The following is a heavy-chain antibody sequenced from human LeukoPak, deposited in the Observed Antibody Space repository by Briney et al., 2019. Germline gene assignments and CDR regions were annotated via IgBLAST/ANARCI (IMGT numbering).Heavy chain of an antibody. CDR1: GGSISSAS. V-gene: IGHV4-59*12. D-gene: IGHD1-14*01. CDR2: IYYTEST. CDR3: AMSLFSYPGGGAADY. Sequence: SETLSLTCAVSGGSISSASWGWIRQPPGKEMEYIGHIYYTESTTYNPSLKSRVTISVDTSKNQFSLKLSSVTAADTAVYYCAMSLFSYPGGGAADYWGQGTLVTVSS. J-gene: IGHJ4*02.